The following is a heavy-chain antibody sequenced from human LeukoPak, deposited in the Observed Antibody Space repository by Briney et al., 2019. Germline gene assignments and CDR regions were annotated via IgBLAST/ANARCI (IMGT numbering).Heavy chain of an antibody. CDR3: AKDIVMGVTWAFDI. D-gene: IGHD2/OR15-2a*01. CDR2: ISGSGGST. CDR1: GFTFGSYA. V-gene: IGHV3-23*01. J-gene: IGHJ3*02. Sequence: GGSLRLSCAASGFTFGSYAMSWVRQAPGKGLEWVSAISGSGGSTYYADSVKGRFTISRDNSKNTLYVQMNSLRAEDTAVYYCAKDIVMGVTWAFDIWGQGTMVTVSS.